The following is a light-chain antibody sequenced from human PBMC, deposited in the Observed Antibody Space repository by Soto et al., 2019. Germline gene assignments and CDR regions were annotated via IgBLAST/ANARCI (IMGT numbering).Light chain of an antibody. CDR2: AAS. CDR1: QSISSY. V-gene: IGKV1-39*01. Sequence: DIQMTQSPSSLSASVGDRVTITCRASQSISSYLNWYQQKPGKAPKLLIYAASSLQSGVPSRFSGSGSATDFTLTISSLQPEDFATYYCQQSYNTPPEHTFGQGTKLEIK. J-gene: IGKJ2*01. CDR3: QQSYNTPPEHT.